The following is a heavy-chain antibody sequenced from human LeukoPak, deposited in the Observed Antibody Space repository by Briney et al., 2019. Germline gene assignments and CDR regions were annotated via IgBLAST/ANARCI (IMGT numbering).Heavy chain of an antibody. D-gene: IGHD7-27*01. CDR1: GYTFTSYY. J-gene: IGHJ5*02. Sequence: VASVKVSCKASGYTFTSYYMHWVRQAPGQGLEWMGIINPSGGSTSYARKFQGRVTMTRDTSTSTVYMELSSLRSEDTAVYYCARDFIPPSQTRNPSGVWFDPWGQGTLVTVSS. V-gene: IGHV1-46*01. CDR3: ARDFIPPSQTRNPSGVWFDP. CDR2: INPSGGST.